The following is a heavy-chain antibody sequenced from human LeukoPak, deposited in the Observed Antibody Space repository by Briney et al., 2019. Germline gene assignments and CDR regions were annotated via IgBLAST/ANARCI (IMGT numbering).Heavy chain of an antibody. CDR3: ARVPSYSGSWYGTGYYFDY. V-gene: IGHV1-2*04. D-gene: IGHD6-13*01. Sequence: ASVKVSCKASGYTFTGYYMHWVRQAPGQGLEWMGWINPNSGGTNYAQKFQGWVTMTRDTSISTAYMELSRLRSDDTAVYYCARVPSYSGSWYGTGYYFDYWGQGTLVTVSS. CDR2: INPNSGGT. CDR1: GYTFTGYY. J-gene: IGHJ4*02.